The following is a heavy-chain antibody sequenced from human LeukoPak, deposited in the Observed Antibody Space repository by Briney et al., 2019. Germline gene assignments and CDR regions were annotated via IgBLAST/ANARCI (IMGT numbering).Heavy chain of an antibody. V-gene: IGHV4-4*02. Sequence: SEILSLTCDVSGGSVTSTNWWTRVRQPQGKGLEWIGEVHLDGRTNYNPSLKSRLIMSVDLPENHISLKLTSVTAADAAVYYCAREGGFYRPLDYSGQGTLVTVSS. CDR3: AREGGFYRPLDY. CDR2: VHLDGRT. J-gene: IGHJ4*02. CDR1: GGSVTSTNW. D-gene: IGHD3-3*01.